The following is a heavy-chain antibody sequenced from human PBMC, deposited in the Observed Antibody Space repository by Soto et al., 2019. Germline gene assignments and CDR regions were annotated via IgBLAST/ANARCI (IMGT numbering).Heavy chain of an antibody. CDR1: GFTFSNYE. CDR3: ARVTANPSWPNNSRFDD. V-gene: IGHV3-7*05. J-gene: IGHJ4*02. D-gene: IGHD2-2*01. CDR2: IKQDGREK. Sequence: PGGSLRLSCAASGFTFSNYEMIWVRQAPGKGLEWVANIKQDGREKYYVDSVKGRFTISRDNAKHSLYLQMNSLRVEDTAVYYCARVTANPSWPNNSRFDDWGQGTLVTVSS.